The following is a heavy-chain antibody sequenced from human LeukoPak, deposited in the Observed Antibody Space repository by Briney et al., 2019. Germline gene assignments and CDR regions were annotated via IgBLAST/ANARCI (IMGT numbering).Heavy chain of an antibody. CDR2: IRQDGSEI. CDR1: GFTFSNYW. V-gene: IGHV3-7*03. D-gene: IGHD7-27*01. J-gene: IGHJ4*02. CDR3: VRDKLTGASRLDY. Sequence: GGSLRLSCAASGFTFSNYWMSWVRQAPGKELEWVANIRQDGSEIYYVDSVKGRFTISRDNAKNSLYLQMNSLRAEDTAVYYCVRDKLTGASRLDYWGQGTLLTVSS.